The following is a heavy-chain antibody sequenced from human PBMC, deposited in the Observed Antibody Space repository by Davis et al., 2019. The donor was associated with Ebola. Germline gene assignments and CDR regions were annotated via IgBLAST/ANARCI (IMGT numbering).Heavy chain of an antibody. CDR1: GGSISSGGYY. J-gene: IGHJ5*02. Sequence: SETLSLTCTVSGGSISSGGYYWSWIRQHPGKGLEWIGYIYYSGSTYYNPSLKSRVTISVDTSKNQFSLKLSSVTAADTAVYYCARVVTMIVGGWFDPWGQGTLVTVSS. CDR2: IYYSGST. CDR3: ARVVTMIVGGWFDP. V-gene: IGHV4-31*03. D-gene: IGHD3-22*01.